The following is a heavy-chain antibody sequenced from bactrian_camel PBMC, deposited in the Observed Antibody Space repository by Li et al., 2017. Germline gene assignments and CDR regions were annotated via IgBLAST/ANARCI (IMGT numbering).Heavy chain of an antibody. D-gene: IGHD2*01. CDR1: GYTANFYC. CDR3: ATALQGGCSGNLCYSQYNY. J-gene: IGHJ4*01. V-gene: IGHV3S31*01. CDR2: VYRVGGSA. Sequence: VQLVESGGGSVQAGESLRLSCVVTGYTANFYCMGWFRQAVGQEREAVAAVYRVGGSAFYADSVKGRFTISQDNAKNTVYLQMNSLKSEDTALYYCATALQGGCSGNLCYSQYNYWGQGTQVTVS.